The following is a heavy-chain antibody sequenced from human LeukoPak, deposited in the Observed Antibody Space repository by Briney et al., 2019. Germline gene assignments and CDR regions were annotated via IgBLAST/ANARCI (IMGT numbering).Heavy chain of an antibody. V-gene: IGHV3-7*01. CDR1: GFTVSSNY. Sequence: GGSLRLSCAASGFTVSSNYMTWVRQAPGKGLEWVANIKQDGSEKYYVDSVKGRFTISRDNAKNSLYLQMNSLRAEDTAVYYCATYGSGSYYKGYFDYWGQGTLVTVSS. D-gene: IGHD3-10*01. CDR2: IKQDGSEK. J-gene: IGHJ4*02. CDR3: ATYGSGSYYKGYFDY.